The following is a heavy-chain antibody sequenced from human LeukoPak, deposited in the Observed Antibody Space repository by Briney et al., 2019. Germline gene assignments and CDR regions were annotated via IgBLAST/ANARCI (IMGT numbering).Heavy chain of an antibody. J-gene: IGHJ4*02. D-gene: IGHD4-23*01. Sequence: ASVKVSCKASGYTFTSYGISWVRQAPGQGLEWMGWISAVNGFIQYAEKFKGRVSMTTDISTATAYLEVRSLNYDDTALYFCARGGPTPMTGWGQGTLVTVSS. CDR3: ARGGPTPMTG. CDR2: ISAVNGFI. CDR1: GYTFTSYG. V-gene: IGHV1-18*01.